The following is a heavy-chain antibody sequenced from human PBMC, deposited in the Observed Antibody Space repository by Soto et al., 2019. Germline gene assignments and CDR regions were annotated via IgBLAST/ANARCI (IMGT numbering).Heavy chain of an antibody. Sequence: EVQLVESGGGLVQPGRSLRLSCAASGFTFDDYAMHWVRPAPGKGLEWVSGIIWNRGSIGYADSVKGRFTISRDNAKNSLYLQMNSLRAEDTALYYCAKDKWELSYYFDYWGQGTLATVSS. CDR1: GFTFDDYA. CDR3: AKDKWELSYYFDY. V-gene: IGHV3-9*01. CDR2: IIWNRGSI. D-gene: IGHD1-26*01. J-gene: IGHJ4*02.